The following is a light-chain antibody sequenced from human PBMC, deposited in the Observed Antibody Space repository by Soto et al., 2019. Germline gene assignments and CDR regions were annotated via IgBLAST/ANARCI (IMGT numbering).Light chain of an antibody. CDR1: QSISNY. CDR3: QQSYTIPWT. J-gene: IGKJ1*01. V-gene: IGKV1-39*01. Sequence: DIQMTQSPSSLSASVGDRVTITCRASQSISNYLNWYQQKPGKAPKLLISAASSLQGGVPSRFSGSGSGTDFTLTISSLQPEDFATYYCQQSYTIPWTFGQGTKVEIK. CDR2: AAS.